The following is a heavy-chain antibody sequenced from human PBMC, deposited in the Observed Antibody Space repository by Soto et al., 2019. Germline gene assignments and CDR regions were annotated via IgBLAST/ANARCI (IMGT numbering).Heavy chain of an antibody. D-gene: IGHD2-15*01. V-gene: IGHV1-18*01. CDR2: INAYNGDA. CDR3: ASGQCAGGNCYATDY. Sequence: QVQLVQSGAEVKKPGASVKVSCKASGYTFTNYGITWVRQAPGQGLEWMGWINAYNGDANPAPKLQDRVTMTTDTATRTAYLELRSLGSDDTAMYYGASGQCAGGNCYATDYWGQGTLVTVSS. J-gene: IGHJ4*02. CDR1: GYTFTNYG.